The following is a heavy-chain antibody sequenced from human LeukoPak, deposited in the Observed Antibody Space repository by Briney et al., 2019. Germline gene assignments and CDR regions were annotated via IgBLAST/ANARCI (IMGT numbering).Heavy chain of an antibody. J-gene: IGHJ3*02. CDR2: ISYDGSSK. Sequence: GRSLRLSCSASGFTFSNFGLHWVRQAPGMGLEWVAAISYDGSSKYYADSVKGRFTISRDNSKNTLYLQMNSLRAEDTAVYSCAREGYGDYDCDIWGQGTMVTVSS. V-gene: IGHV3-30-3*01. CDR3: AREGYGDYDCDI. CDR1: GFTFSNFG. D-gene: IGHD2-21*02.